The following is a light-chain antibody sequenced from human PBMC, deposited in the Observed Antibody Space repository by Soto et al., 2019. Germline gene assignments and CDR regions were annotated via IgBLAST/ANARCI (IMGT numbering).Light chain of an antibody. Sequence: QSALTQPASVSGSPGQSITISCTGTSSDVGAYNFVSWYQRHPGKAPKLMIYDVINRPSGVSNRFSGSKSGNTASLTISGLQAEDEADYYCSSYTSSSTLYGFGTGTKVTVL. CDR2: DVI. V-gene: IGLV2-14*01. CDR3: SSYTSSSTLYG. J-gene: IGLJ1*01. CDR1: SSDVGAYNF.